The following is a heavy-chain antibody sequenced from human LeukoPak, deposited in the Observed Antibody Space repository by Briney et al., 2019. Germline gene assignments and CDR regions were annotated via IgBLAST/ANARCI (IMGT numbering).Heavy chain of an antibody. Sequence: SETLSLTCAVSGYSISSGYYWGWIRQPPGKGLEWIGSIYHSGSTYYNPSLKSRVTISVDTSKNQFSLKLSSVTAADTAVYYCAGIAANNSVDPWGQGTLVTASS. CDR3: AGIAANNSVDP. CDR1: GYSISSGYY. V-gene: IGHV4-38-2*01. J-gene: IGHJ5*02. D-gene: IGHD6-13*01. CDR2: IYHSGST.